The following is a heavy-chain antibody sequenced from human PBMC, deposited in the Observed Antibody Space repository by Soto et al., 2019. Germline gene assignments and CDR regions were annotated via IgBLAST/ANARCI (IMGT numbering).Heavy chain of an antibody. Sequence: QVQLVQSGGEVKKPGASVRVSCKTSGYSFTSYGISWVRQAPGQGLEWLGWISPYDDNTNYAQNLQGRVSMSTDTSTRTAYMELMSLRSDDTAVYYCARGGYYDSSGSRNYHYYGMDVWGQGTTITVS. CDR3: ARGGYYDSSGSRNYHYYGMDV. CDR2: ISPYDDNT. CDR1: GYSFTSYG. J-gene: IGHJ6*02. V-gene: IGHV1-18*01. D-gene: IGHD3-22*01.